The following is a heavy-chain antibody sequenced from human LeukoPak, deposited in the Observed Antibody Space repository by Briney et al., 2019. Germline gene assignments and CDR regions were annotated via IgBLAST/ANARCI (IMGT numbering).Heavy chain of an antibody. J-gene: IGHJ4*02. D-gene: IGHD1-26*01. V-gene: IGHV3-30*04. CDR1: GFTFSNSP. CDR2: LSYDGSIT. Sequence: GGSLRLSCAASGFTFSNSPLHWVRQAPGKGLEWVAVLSYDGSITYCADSVKGRFTISRDNSKSTLYLQMNSLRTEDTAVYYCARGPIVGAFDYWGQGTLVTVSS. CDR3: ARGPIVGAFDY.